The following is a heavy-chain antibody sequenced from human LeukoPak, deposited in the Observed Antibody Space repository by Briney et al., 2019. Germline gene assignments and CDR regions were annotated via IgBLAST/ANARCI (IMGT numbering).Heavy chain of an antibody. CDR2: ISGSGGST. J-gene: IGHJ4*02. CDR1: GFTFSSYA. D-gene: IGHD3-22*01. Sequence: GGSLRLSCAASGFTFSSYAMSWVRQAPGKGLEWVSAISGSGGSTYYADSVKGRFTISRDNSKNTLYLQVNSLRAEDTAVYYCAKLMRDYYDSSGYYSYYFDYWGQGTLVTVSS. CDR3: AKLMRDYYDSSGYYSYYFDY. V-gene: IGHV3-23*01.